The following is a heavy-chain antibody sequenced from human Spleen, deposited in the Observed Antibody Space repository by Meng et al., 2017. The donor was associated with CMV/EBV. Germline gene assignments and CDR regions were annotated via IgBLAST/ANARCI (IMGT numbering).Heavy chain of an antibody. J-gene: IGHJ5*02. V-gene: IGHV1-18*01. CDR2: TSAYNGHA. Sequence: SGYSFSNYGITWVRQAPGQGLEWMGWTSAYNGHANYAPKVQDRVTMTTDTSTSTAYMEVRSLTSDDTAVYYCARGPLGYGPTNWFDPWGQGTLVTVSS. D-gene: IGHD5-18*01. CDR3: ARGPLGYGPTNWFDP. CDR1: GYSFSNYG.